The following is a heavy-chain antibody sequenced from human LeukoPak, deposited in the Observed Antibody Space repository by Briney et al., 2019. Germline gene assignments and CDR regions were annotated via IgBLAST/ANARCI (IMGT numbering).Heavy chain of an antibody. CDR1: GYTFTSYD. CDR3: ARGVHCSSTSCYVRWFDP. J-gene: IGHJ5*02. D-gene: IGHD2-2*01. V-gene: IGHV1-8*01. CDR2: MNPNSGNT. Sequence: ASVKVSCKASGYTFTSYDINWVRQATGQGLEWMGWMNPNSGNTGYAQKFQGRVTMTRNTSISTAYMELSSLRSEDTAVYYCARGVHCSSTSCYVRWFDPWGQGTLVTVSS.